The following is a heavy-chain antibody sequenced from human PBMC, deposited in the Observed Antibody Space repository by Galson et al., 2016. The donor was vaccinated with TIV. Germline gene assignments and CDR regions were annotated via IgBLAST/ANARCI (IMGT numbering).Heavy chain of an antibody. CDR1: GFSLSRYE. D-gene: IGHD2-2*01. Sequence: SLRLSCAASGFSLSRYEVNWVRQAPGKGLEWISYMTTTGDTTYYADSVKGRFTISRDNSKNTLYLQLNSLRAEDTALYYCATPFSSSSFSSYYALDVWGQGTTVTVSS. J-gene: IGHJ6*02. CDR2: MTTTGDTT. V-gene: IGHV3-48*03. CDR3: ATPFSSSSFSSYYALDV.